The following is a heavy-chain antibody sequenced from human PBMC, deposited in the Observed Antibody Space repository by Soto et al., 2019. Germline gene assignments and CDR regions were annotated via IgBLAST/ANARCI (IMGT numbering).Heavy chain of an antibody. D-gene: IGHD2-15*01. V-gene: IGHV1-46*01. J-gene: IGHJ4*02. CDR2: INPSGGST. CDR1: GYTFTSYY. CDR3: ARVYCSGGSCYGIDY. Sequence: GASVKVSCKASGYTFTSYYMHWVRQAPGQGLEWMGIINPSGGSTSYAQKFQGRVTMTRDTSTSTVYMELSRLRSEDTAVYYCARVYCSGGSCYGIDYWGQGTLVTVSS.